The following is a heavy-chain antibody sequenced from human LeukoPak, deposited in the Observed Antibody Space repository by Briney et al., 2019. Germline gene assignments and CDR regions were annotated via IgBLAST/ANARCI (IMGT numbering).Heavy chain of an antibody. J-gene: IGHJ4*02. V-gene: IGHV3-30*18. CDR3: AKDRSATALALRFFDF. CDR1: GFTFSSYG. D-gene: IGHD5-18*01. Sequence: TRRSLRLSCAASGFTFSSYGMHRVRQAPGKGLEWVAVISYDGSNKYYADSVKGRFNISRDNSKNMLSLQMNSLRPEDTAFYYCAKDRSATALALRFFDFWGQGTLVTVSS. CDR2: ISYDGSNK.